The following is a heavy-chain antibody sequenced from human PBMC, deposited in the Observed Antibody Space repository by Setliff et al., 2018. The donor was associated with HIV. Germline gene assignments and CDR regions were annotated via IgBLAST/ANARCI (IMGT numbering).Heavy chain of an antibody. D-gene: IGHD3-22*01. CDR1: RFTFSYYA. CDR2: IYYDGSYK. V-gene: IGHV3-30*04. J-gene: IGHJ4*02. CDR3: AKEWSITAVIVVPSWDY. Sequence: GGSLRLSCAASRFTFSYYAMHWVRQAPGKGLEWVAVIYYDGSYKYYADSVKGRFTISRDNSKNTLSLQMNSLRAEDTAVYYCAKEWSITAVIVVPSWDYWGQGTLVTVSS.